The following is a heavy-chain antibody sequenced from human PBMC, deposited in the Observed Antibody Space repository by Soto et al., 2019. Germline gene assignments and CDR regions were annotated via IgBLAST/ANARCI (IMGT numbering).Heavy chain of an antibody. CDR2: VYCSGST. CDR1: GGSVSSSSYY. CDR3: GRREGLATISYYFDY. Sequence: QLQLQESGPGLVKPSETLSLTCTVSGGSVSSSSYYWGWVRQPPGKRLGWIGSVYCSGSTYYDPSIESRVTIAVDQSKNQFSLKLMSLSGADTAVYYCGRREGLATISYYFDYWGQGALVTVSS. D-gene: IGHD1-26*01. J-gene: IGHJ4*02. V-gene: IGHV4-39*01.